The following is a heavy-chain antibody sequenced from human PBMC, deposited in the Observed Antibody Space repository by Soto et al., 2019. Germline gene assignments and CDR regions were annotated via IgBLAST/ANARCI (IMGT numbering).Heavy chain of an antibody. Sequence: QVQLVQSGAEVKKPGSSVKVSCKASGGTFSRYTISWVRQAPGQGLEWMGRIIPILDIPNYAQNFQGRVTITADKSTSTASMELSSLRSDDPAGYYCASHFTGVLVLGASPPGGDNYGWDVWGQGTTVTVSS. D-gene: IGHD2-15*01. V-gene: IGHV1-69*02. J-gene: IGHJ6*02. CDR3: ASHFTGVLVLGASPPGGDNYGWDV. CDR1: GGTFSRYT. CDR2: IIPILDIP.